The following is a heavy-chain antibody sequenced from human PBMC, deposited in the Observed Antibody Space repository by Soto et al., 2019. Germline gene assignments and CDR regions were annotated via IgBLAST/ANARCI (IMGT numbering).Heavy chain of an antibody. CDR2: IIPIFGTA. CDR1: GGTFSSYA. Sequence: SVKVSCKASGGTFSSYAISWVRQAPGQGLEWMGGIIPIFGTANYAQKFQGRVTITADESTSTAYMALSSLRSEDTAVYYCARVGATKRGYFDYWGQGTLVTVSS. J-gene: IGHJ4*02. D-gene: IGHD1-26*01. CDR3: ARVGATKRGYFDY. V-gene: IGHV1-69*13.